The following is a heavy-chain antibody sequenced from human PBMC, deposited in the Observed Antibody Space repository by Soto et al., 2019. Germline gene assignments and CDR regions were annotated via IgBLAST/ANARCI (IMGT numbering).Heavy chain of an antibody. CDR2: IRSSNGNT. CDR3: ARSTSLGGMDV. D-gene: IGHD1-1*01. V-gene: IGHV3-21*01. J-gene: IGHJ6*02. Sequence: EVQLVESGGGLVKPGGSLRLSCATSGFRFTSYSMNWVRQAPGEGLEWVSAIRSSNGNTYYTDSVKDRFTISRDIAKNSLYLQMIGLRAEDTAVYYCARSTSLGGMDVWGQGTTVTVSS. CDR1: GFRFTSYS.